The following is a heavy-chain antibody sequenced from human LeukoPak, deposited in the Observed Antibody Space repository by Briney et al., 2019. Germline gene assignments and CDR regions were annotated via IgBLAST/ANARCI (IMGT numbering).Heavy chain of an antibody. Sequence: GRSLRLSCAASGFTFSSYGMHWVRQAPGKGLEWVAVIWYDGSNKYYADSVKGRFTISRDNSKNTLYLQMNSLRAEDTAVYYCARDHPVQLWLLGYWGQGTLVTVSS. CDR3: ARDHPVQLWLLGY. V-gene: IGHV3-33*01. J-gene: IGHJ4*02. CDR1: GFTFSSYG. D-gene: IGHD5-18*01. CDR2: IWYDGSNK.